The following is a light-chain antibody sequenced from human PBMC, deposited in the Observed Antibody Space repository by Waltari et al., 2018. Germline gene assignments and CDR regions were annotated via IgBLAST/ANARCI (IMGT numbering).Light chain of an antibody. CDR2: DVS. V-gene: IGLV2-14*01. CDR1: SSDVGGYNY. Sequence: QSALTQPASVSGSPGQSITISCTGTSSDVGGYNYVSWYQQHPGKAPKLMIYDVSKRPSGVSNRFSGSKSGNTASLTISGLQAEDEADYYCSSYTSSSTYGFGTGTKFTVL. J-gene: IGLJ1*01. CDR3: SSYTSSSTYG.